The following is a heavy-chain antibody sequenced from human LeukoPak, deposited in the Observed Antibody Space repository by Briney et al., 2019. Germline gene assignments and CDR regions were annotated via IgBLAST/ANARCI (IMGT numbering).Heavy chain of an antibody. V-gene: IGHV4-59*01. CDR1: GGSISSYY. CDR2: IYYSGST. Sequence: SETLSLTCTVSGGSISSYYRSWIRQPPGKGLEWIGYIYYSGSTNYNPSLKSRVTTSVDTSKNQFSLKLNSVTAADTAVYYCARMRGVIRSSWYLDLWGRGTLVTVSS. CDR3: ARMRGVIRSSWYLDL. D-gene: IGHD3-10*01. J-gene: IGHJ2*01.